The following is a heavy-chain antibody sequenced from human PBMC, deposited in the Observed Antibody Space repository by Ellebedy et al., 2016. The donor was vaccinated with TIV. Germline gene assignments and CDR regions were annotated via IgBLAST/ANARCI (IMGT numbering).Heavy chain of an antibody. D-gene: IGHD3-22*01. Sequence: GGSLRLSCAASGFTVSSNYMSWVRQAPGKGLEWVSVIYSGGSTYYADSVKGRFTISRDNSKNTLYLQMNSLRAEDTAVYYCARDPSYYYDSSGYYSGGDYWGQGTLVTVSS. CDR3: ARDPSYYYDSSGYYSGGDY. V-gene: IGHV3-66*01. J-gene: IGHJ4*02. CDR1: GFTVSSNY. CDR2: IYSGGST.